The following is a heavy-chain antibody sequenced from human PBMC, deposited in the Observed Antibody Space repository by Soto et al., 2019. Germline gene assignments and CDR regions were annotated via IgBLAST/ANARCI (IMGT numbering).Heavy chain of an antibody. D-gene: IGHD3-22*01. CDR1: GYSFTSYW. CDR3: ARQHLYYYDSSGYSYPFDY. CDR2: IYPGDSDT. Sequence: GESLKISCKGSGYSFTSYWIGWVRQMPGKGLEWMGIIYPGDSDTRYSPSFQGQVTISADKSISTAYLQWSSLKASDTAMYYCARQHLYYYDSSGYSYPFDYWGQGTLVTVSS. V-gene: IGHV5-51*01. J-gene: IGHJ4*02.